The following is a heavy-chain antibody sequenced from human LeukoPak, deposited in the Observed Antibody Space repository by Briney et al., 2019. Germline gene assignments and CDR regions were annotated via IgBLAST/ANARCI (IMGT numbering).Heavy chain of an antibody. CDR1: GFTFSSYG. CDR2: ISYDGSNK. CDR3: AKDGVGATTNFFDY. D-gene: IGHD1-26*01. Sequence: GGSLRLSCAASGFTFSSYGMHWVRQAPGKGLEWVAVISYDGSNKYYADSVKGRFTISRDNSKNTLYLQMSSLRAEDTAVYYCAKDGVGATTNFFDYWGQGTLVTVSS. V-gene: IGHV3-30*18. J-gene: IGHJ4*02.